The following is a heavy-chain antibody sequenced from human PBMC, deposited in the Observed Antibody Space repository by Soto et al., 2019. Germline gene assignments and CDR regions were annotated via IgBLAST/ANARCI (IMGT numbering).Heavy chain of an antibody. CDR3: TRRESRNCSSTSCPNWFDP. V-gene: IGHV3-73*01. D-gene: IGHD2-2*01. CDR1: GFTFSGSA. J-gene: IGHJ5*02. CDR2: IRSKANSYAT. Sequence: GGSLRLSCAASGFTFSGSAMHWVRQASGKGLEWVGRIRSKANSYATAYAASVKGRFTISRDDSKNTAYLQMNSLKTEDTAVYYCTRRESRNCSSTSCPNWFDPWGQGTLVTVSS.